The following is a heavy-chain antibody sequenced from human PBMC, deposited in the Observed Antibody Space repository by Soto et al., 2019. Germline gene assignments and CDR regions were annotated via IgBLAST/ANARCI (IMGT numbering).Heavy chain of an antibody. CDR3: ATVRGVIITFDY. J-gene: IGHJ4*02. Sequence: SETLSLTCAVYGGSFSGHYWGWIRQSPGKGLEWIGEMNERGTTNYNPSLKSRVTISVDTSKNQFSLKVYSVTAADTAVYYCATVRGVIITFDYWGQGTLVTVSS. V-gene: IGHV4-34*01. CDR1: GGSFSGHY. CDR2: MNERGTT. D-gene: IGHD3-10*01.